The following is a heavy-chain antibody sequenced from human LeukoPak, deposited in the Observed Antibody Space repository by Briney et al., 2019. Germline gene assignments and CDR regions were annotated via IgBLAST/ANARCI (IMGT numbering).Heavy chain of an antibody. V-gene: IGHV4-30-4*01. Sequence: SETLSLTCTVSGGSISSGDSYWSWIRQPPGKGLEWIGYIYYSVNTYYNPSLNSRVTISVDTSKNQFSLKLSSVTAADTAVYYCARVDDYGVRSDVWGQGTLVTVSS. CDR1: GGSISSGDSY. D-gene: IGHD4-17*01. CDR3: ARVDDYGVRSDV. J-gene: IGHJ4*02. CDR2: IYYSVNT.